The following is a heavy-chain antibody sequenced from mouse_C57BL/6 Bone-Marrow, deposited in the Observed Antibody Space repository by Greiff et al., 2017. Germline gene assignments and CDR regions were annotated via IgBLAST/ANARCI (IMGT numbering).Heavy chain of an antibody. CDR1: GYTFTSYW. Sequence: QVQLQQPGAELVKPGASVKLSCKASGYTFTSYWMHWVKQRPGQGLEWIGMIHPNSGSTNYNEKFTSKATLTVDKSSSTAYMQLSSLTSEDSAVYYCAREPYYGSSPWAMDYWGQGTSVTVSS. CDR3: AREPYYGSSPWAMDY. V-gene: IGHV1-64*01. CDR2: IHPNSGST. J-gene: IGHJ4*01. D-gene: IGHD1-1*01.